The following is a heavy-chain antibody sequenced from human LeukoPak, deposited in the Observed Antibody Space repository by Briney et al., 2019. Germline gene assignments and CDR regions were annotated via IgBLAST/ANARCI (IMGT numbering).Heavy chain of an antibody. J-gene: IGHJ4*02. V-gene: IGHV4-39*01. Sequence: PSETLSLTCTVSGGSIGSSSYYWGWIRQPPGKGLEWIGSIYYSGSTYYNPSLKSRVTISVDTSKNQFSLKLSSVTAADTAVYYCASGAMVEYYFDYWGQGTLVTVSS. D-gene: IGHD5-18*01. CDR2: IYYSGST. CDR1: GGSIGSSSYY. CDR3: ASGAMVEYYFDY.